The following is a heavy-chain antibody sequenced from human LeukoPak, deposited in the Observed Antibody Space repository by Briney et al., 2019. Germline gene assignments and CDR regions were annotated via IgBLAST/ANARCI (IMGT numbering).Heavy chain of an antibody. CDR1: GFTVGSNY. D-gene: IGHD3-22*01. V-gene: IGHV3-66*02. J-gene: IGHJ3*02. CDR2: IYSGGST. CDR3: ADSSGYYYNAFDI. Sequence: GGSLRLSCAASGFTVGSNYMSWVRQAPGKGLEWVSVIYSGGSTYYADSVKGRFTISRDNSKNTLYLQMNSLRAEDTAVYYCADSSGYYYNAFDIWGQGTMVTVSS.